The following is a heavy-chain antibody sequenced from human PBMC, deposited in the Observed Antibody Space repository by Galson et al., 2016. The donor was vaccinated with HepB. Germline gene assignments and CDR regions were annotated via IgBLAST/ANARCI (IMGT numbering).Heavy chain of an antibody. Sequence: ETLSLTCTVSGGSISSSSSYWGWIRQPPGKGLEWIGSIHYSGSTYYNPSLKSRVTMSVDTSKNQFSLRLTSVTAADTAVYYCASRHSGWYYFDYWGQGTLVTVSS. J-gene: IGHJ4*02. CDR1: GGSISSSSSY. D-gene: IGHD6-19*01. CDR3: ASRHSGWYYFDY. CDR2: IHYSGST. V-gene: IGHV4-39*01.